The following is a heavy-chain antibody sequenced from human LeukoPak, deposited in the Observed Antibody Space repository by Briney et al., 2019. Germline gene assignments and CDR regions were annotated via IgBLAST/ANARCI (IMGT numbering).Heavy chain of an antibody. CDR2: IIPIFGTA. Sequence: ASVKVSCKASGGTFSSYAISWVRQAPGQGLEWMGRIIPIFGTANYAQKFQGRVTITTDESTSTAYMELSSLRSEDTAVYYCARGALLWFGEPLGLDVWGKGTTVTVSS. V-gene: IGHV1-69*05. J-gene: IGHJ6*04. CDR1: GGTFSSYA. D-gene: IGHD3-10*01. CDR3: ARGALLWFGEPLGLDV.